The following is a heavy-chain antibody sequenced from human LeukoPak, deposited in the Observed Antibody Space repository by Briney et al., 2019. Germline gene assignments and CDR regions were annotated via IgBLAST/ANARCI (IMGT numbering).Heavy chain of an antibody. J-gene: IGHJ5*02. CDR1: GGSISSGSYY. CDR3: ARSSEGSLDWFDP. D-gene: IGHD3-10*01. Sequence: SQTLSLTCIVSGGSISSGSYYWSWIRQPAGKGLEWIGRIYTSGSTNYNPSLKSRVTISVDTSKNQFSLRLSSVTAADTAVYYCARSSEGSLDWFDPWGQGTLVTVSS. V-gene: IGHV4-61*02. CDR2: IYTSGST.